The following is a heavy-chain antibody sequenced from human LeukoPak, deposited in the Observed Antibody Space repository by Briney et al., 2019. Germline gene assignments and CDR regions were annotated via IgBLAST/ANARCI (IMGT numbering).Heavy chain of an antibody. CDR3: AKGYCSGGSCEPIYYYYYMDV. D-gene: IGHD2-15*01. CDR1: GFTFSSYA. CDR2: ISGSGGST. J-gene: IGHJ6*03. Sequence: PGRSLRLSCAASGFTFSSYAMSWVRQAPGKGLEWVSAISGSGGSTYYADSVKGRFTISRDNSKNTLYLQMNSLRAEDTAVYYCAKGYCSGGSCEPIYYYYYMDVWGKGTTVTVSS. V-gene: IGHV3-23*01.